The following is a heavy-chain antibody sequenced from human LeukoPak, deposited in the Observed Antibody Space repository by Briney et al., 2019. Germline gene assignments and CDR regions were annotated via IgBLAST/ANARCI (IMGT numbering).Heavy chain of an antibody. J-gene: IGHJ4*02. D-gene: IGHD5-24*01. V-gene: IGHV1-46*01. CDR2: INPSGGST. CDR3: ARDFWEIATTKTPSPGFNDY. Sequence: GASVKVSCKASGYTFTSYYMHWVRQAPGQGLEWMGIINPSGGSTSYAQKFQGRVTMTRDTSTSIVYMELSNLRSEDTAVYYCARDFWEIATTKTPSPGFNDYWGQGTLVTVSS. CDR1: GYTFTSYY.